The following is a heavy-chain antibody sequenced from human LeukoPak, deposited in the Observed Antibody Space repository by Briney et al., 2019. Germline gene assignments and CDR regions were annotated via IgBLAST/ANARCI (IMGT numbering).Heavy chain of an antibody. CDR1: GFTFSSYG. D-gene: IGHD4-17*01. CDR2: ISYDGPNK. CDR3: AKGRYHLATVTLLDY. V-gene: IGHV3-30*18. Sequence: GGSLRLSCAASGFTFSSYGMHWVRQAPGKGLEWVAVISYDGPNKYYADSVKGRFTISRDNSKNTLYLQMNSLRAEDTAVYYCAKGRYHLATVTLLDYWGQGTLVTVS. J-gene: IGHJ4*02.